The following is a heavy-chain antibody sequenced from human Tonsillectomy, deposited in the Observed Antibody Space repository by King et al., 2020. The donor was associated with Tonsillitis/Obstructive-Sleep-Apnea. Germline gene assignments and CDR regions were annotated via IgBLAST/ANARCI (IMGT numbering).Heavy chain of an antibody. Sequence: QLVQSGAEVKKPGASVKVSCKASGYTFSSHGVSWVRQAPGQGLEWMGWISAYNDKTNYAQKFQGRLTLTTDTSTSTAYMELRGLRSDDTAVYYCAKDSHDYGDNXFTHYYYYMDVXGEGTTVTVSS. CDR1: GYTFSSHG. CDR3: AKDSHDYGDNXFTHYYYYMDV. V-gene: IGHV1-18*01. D-gene: IGHD4-17*01. CDR2: ISAYNDKT. J-gene: IGHJ6*03.